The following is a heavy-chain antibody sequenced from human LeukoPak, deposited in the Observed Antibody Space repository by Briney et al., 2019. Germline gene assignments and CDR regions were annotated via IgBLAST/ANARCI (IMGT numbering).Heavy chain of an antibody. CDR2: IIPIFGTA. V-gene: IGHV1-69*13. J-gene: IGHJ4*02. Sequence: ASVKVSCKASRGTFSSYAISWVRQAPGQGLEWMGGIIPIFGTANYAQKFQGRVTITADESTSTAYMELSSLRSEDTAVYYCARSGTPKGFDYWGQGTLVTVSS. CDR1: RGTFSSYA. D-gene: IGHD1-26*01. CDR3: ARSGTPKGFDY.